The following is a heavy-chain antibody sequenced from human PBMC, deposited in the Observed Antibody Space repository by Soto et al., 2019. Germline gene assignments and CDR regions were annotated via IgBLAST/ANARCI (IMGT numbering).Heavy chain of an antibody. J-gene: IGHJ5*02. CDR2: IGAYNGNT. V-gene: IGHV1-18*01. D-gene: IGHD3-10*01. Sequence: ASVKVSCKASGYTFTSYGISWVRQAPGQGLEWMGWIGAYNGNTNYAQKLQGRVTMTTDTSTSTAYMELRSLRSDDTAVYYCARDRFTMVRGVIPNWFGPWGQGTLVTVSS. CDR1: GYTFTSYG. CDR3: ARDRFTMVRGVIPNWFGP.